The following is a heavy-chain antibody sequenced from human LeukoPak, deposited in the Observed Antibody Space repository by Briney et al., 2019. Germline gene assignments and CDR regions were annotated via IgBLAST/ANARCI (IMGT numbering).Heavy chain of an antibody. CDR3: ARGEPTGRPGNGFDY. V-gene: IGHV4-59*08. J-gene: IGHJ4*02. D-gene: IGHD1-1*01. CDR2: CHDSGRT. Sequence: SETLSLTCTVSGGSISGYYWSWIRQPPGKGLEWIGFCHDSGRTNYNPSLNSRVSISLDPSKNQFSLRLRSVTAADTAVYYCARGEPTGRPGNGFDYWGRGTLVTVSS. CDR1: GGSISGYY.